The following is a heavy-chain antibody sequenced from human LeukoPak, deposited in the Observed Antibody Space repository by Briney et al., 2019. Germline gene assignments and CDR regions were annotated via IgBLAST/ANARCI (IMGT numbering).Heavy chain of an antibody. CDR2: INTYNGNT. D-gene: IGHD3-16*01. J-gene: IGHJ5*02. CDR1: GYIFTSYS. V-gene: IGHV1-18*01. Sequence: ASVKVSCKASGYIFTSYSISWVRQAPGQGLEWMGWINTYNGNTKYAQKAQGRVTMTTDTSTSTAYMEVRSLRSDDTAVYYCARDLVHPRLLATAYNWFDPWGQGTLVTVSS. CDR3: ARDLVHPRLLATAYNWFDP.